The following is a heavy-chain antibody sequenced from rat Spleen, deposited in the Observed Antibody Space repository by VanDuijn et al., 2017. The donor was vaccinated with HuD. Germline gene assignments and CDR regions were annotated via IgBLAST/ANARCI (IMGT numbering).Heavy chain of an antibody. V-gene: IGHV5-29*01. CDR2: INYDGSNT. Sequence: EVQLVESSGDLVQPGGSLKLSCAASGFTFTNFGMAWVRQAPTEGLEWVAAINYDGSNTYYRDSVKGRFTISRDNAKSTLYLQMDSLRSEDTATYYCARRADYYDGTYFYDYWGQGVMVTVSS. J-gene: IGHJ2*01. CDR1: GFTFTNFG. D-gene: IGHD1-12*02. CDR3: ARRADYYDGTYFYDY.